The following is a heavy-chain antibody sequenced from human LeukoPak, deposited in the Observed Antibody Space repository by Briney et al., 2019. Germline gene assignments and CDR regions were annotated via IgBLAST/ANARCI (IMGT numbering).Heavy chain of an antibody. Sequence: SETLSLTCTVSGGSIRSSDYYWGWIRQPPGKGLEWIGCIYYTGSTYYNPSLRGRVTVSIDTSMNQFSLRVNSVTAADTAIYYCARRTHSSSLTYWGQGALVTVSS. CDR3: ARRTHSSSLTY. CDR1: GGSIRSSDYY. J-gene: IGHJ4*02. D-gene: IGHD6-13*01. CDR2: IYYTGST. V-gene: IGHV4-39*01.